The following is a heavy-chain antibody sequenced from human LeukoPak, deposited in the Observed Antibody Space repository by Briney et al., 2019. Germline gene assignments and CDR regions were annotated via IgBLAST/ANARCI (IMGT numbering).Heavy chain of an antibody. J-gene: IGHJ4*02. CDR1: GGTFSSYT. CDR2: IIPILGIA. V-gene: IGHV1-69*04. CDR3: ARDRRDGYNYLMAFDY. Sequence: SVKVSCKASGGTFSSYTINWVRQAPGQGLEWMGRIIPILGIANYAQKFQGRVTITADKSTSTAYMELSSLRSEDTAVYYCARDRRDGYNYLMAFDYWGQGTLVTVSS. D-gene: IGHD5-24*01.